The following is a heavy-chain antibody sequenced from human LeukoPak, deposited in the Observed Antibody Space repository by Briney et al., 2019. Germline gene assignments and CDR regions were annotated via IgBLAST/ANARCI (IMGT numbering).Heavy chain of an antibody. Sequence: PGGSLRLSCAASGFTFDDYAMHWVRQAPGKGLEWFSGISWNSGSIGYADSVKGRFTISRDNAKNSLYLQMNSLRAEDMALYYCAKEAATGHFDYWGQGTLVTVSS. CDR3: AKEAATGHFDY. CDR2: ISWNSGSI. CDR1: GFTFDDYA. V-gene: IGHV3-9*03. J-gene: IGHJ4*02. D-gene: IGHD6-13*01.